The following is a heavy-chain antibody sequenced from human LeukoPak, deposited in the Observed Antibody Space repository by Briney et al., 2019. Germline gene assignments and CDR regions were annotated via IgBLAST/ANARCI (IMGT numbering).Heavy chain of an antibody. CDR1: GFTSSSYG. CDR3: ARIRIAAAAYYFDY. Sequence: GGSLRLSCAASGFTSSSYGMHWVRQAPGKGLEWVAVIWYDGSNKYYADSVKGRFTISRDNSKNTLYLQMNSLRAEDTALYYCARIRIAAAAYYFDYWGQGTLVTVSS. CDR2: IWYDGSNK. J-gene: IGHJ4*02. V-gene: IGHV3-30*02. D-gene: IGHD6-13*01.